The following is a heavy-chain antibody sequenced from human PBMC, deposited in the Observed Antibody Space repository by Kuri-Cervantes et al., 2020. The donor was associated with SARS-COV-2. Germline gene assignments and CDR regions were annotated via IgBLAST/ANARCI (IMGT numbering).Heavy chain of an antibody. Sequence: GGSLRLSCAASGFTFSSYEMNWVRQAPGKGLEWVSRINPDGSYTNNADSVKGRFTISRDNSKNTLYLQMNSLRAEDTAVYYSARGYPAPGGYYYYGMDVWGQGTTVTVSS. V-gene: IGHV3-74*01. J-gene: IGHJ6*02. CDR3: ARGYPAPGGYYYYGMDV. D-gene: IGHD1-14*01. CDR2: INPDGSYT. CDR1: GFTFSSYE.